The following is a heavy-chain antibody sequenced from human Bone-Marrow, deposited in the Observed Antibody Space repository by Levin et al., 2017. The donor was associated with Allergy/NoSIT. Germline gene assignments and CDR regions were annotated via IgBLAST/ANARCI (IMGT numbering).Heavy chain of an antibody. CDR3: AREEICSSTSCFYFDF. CDR1: GGTFNSYP. D-gene: IGHD2-2*01. CDR2: INPMLGVT. V-gene: IGHV1-69*04. J-gene: IGHJ4*02. Sequence: PAASVKVSCQASGGTFNSYPVNWMRQAPGQGLEWIGRINPMLGVTAFAQEFQGRVTITTDRSPNTVSMEMFRLRPEDTAVYYCAREEICSSTSCFYFDFWGQGTLVTVSS.